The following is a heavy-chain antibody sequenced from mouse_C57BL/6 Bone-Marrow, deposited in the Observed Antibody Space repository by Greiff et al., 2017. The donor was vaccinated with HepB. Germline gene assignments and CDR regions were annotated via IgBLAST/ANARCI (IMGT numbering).Heavy chain of an antibody. J-gene: IGHJ1*03. CDR2: IYPGDGDT. D-gene: IGHD1-1*01. CDR3: ARSPYDYGCGYPWYFDD. Sequence: VQLQQSGAELVKPGASVKISCKASGYAFSSYWMNWVKQRPGKGLEWIGQIYPGDGDTNYNGKFKGKATLTADKSSSTAYVQLSSLTSEYPAVSVYARSPYDYGCGYPWYFDDWGKGTTVTVSS. V-gene: IGHV1-80*01. CDR1: GYAFSSYW.